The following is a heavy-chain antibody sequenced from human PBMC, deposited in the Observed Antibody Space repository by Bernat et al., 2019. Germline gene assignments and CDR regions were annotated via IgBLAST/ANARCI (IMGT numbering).Heavy chain of an antibody. V-gene: IGHV4-4*02. CDR1: GDSISDNSW. CDR3: ARHYYDKKGMDY. J-gene: IGHJ4*02. D-gene: IGHD3-22*01. CDR2: TLQSGRT. Sequence: QVQLQESGPGLVKPSGTLSLTCAVSGDSISDNSWWRWVRQPPGKGLEWIGETLQSGRTNYNPSLKSRVTLSVDKSKNQFSLKLTSVTAADTAVYYCARHYYDKKGMDYWGQGILVTVSS.